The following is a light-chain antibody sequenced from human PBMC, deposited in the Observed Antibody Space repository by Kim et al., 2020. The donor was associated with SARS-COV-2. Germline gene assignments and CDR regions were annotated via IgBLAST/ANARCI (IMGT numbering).Light chain of an antibody. CDR3: QQYGNSHT. CDR1: QSVRNNN. J-gene: IGKJ2*01. V-gene: IGKV3-20*01. CDR2: GAS. Sequence: SLSPGERATPSCRASQSVRNNNLAWYQQKPGQAPRLLIYGASSRASGIPDRFSGSGSGTDFTLSISRLEPEDFAVYYCQQYGNSHTFGQGTKLEI.